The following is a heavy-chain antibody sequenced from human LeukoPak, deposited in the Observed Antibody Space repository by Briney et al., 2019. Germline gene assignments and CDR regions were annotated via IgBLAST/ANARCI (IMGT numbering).Heavy chain of an antibody. CDR3: VRSSVATIEGWWFDP. D-gene: IGHD5-12*01. CDR1: GYSISTGYY. V-gene: IGHV4-38-2*02. Sequence: SETLSLTCTVSGYSISTGYYWDWIRQPPGKGLEWIGTFYHGGSTYYNPSLKSRVTISVDTSKNQFSLKLSSVTAADTAVYYCVRSSVATIEGWWFDPWGQGTLVTVSS. CDR2: FYHGGST. J-gene: IGHJ5*02.